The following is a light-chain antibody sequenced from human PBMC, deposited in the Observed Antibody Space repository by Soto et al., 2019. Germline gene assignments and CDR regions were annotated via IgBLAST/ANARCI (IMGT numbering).Light chain of an antibody. CDR2: GAS. CDR1: QSIRYY. V-gene: IGKV1-5*01. Sequence: DIQLTQSPPTLSASVGDRVTITCRASQSIRYYLAWYQQMPGKAPKLLIYGASSLQSGVPSRCSGSGSGTEFTLTISSLQPDDFATYFCKHHTSYSQTFGQGAKVEI. CDR3: KHHTSYSQT. J-gene: IGKJ1*01.